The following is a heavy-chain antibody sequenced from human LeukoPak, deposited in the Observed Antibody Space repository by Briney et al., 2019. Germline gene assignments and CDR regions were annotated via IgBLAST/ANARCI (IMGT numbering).Heavy chain of an antibody. CDR1: GYTFTSYD. CDR3: ARDRLGYCSGGNCCSSDY. J-gene: IGHJ4*02. CDR2: ISAYNGNT. Sequence: ASVKVSCKASGYTFTSYDISWVRQAPGQGLEWMGWISAYNGNTNYAQKPQGRVTLTTDTSTSTAYMELRSLRSDDTAVYYCARDRLGYCSGGNCCSSDYWGQGTLVTVSS. D-gene: IGHD2-15*01. V-gene: IGHV1-18*01.